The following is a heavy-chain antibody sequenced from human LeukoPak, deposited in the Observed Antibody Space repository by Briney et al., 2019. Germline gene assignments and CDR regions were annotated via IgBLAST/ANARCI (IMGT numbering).Heavy chain of an antibody. CDR2: IYYSGST. CDR1: GGSISNSSYY. J-gene: IGHJ4*02. CDR3: AREDKGVDY. Sequence: PSETLALTCTVSGGSISNSSYYWGWIRQPPGKGLEWIGYIYYSGSTNYNPSLKSRVTISVDTSKNQFSLKLSSVTAADTAVYYCAREDKGVDYWGQGTLVTVSS. D-gene: IGHD2-15*01. V-gene: IGHV4-61*01.